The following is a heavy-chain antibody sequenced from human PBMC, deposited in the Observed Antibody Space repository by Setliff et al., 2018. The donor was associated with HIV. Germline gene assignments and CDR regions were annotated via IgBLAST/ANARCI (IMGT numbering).Heavy chain of an antibody. J-gene: IGHJ4*02. Sequence: ASVKVSCKASGYTFINYGISWVRQAPGQGLEWMGWISAYNGNTNYAQQLQGRVTMTTDTSTSTAYMKLRSLRSDDTAVYYCARDGYYYDGSAYSTFDHWGQGTLVTVSS. CDR1: GYTFINYG. V-gene: IGHV1-18*01. CDR2: ISAYNGNT. D-gene: IGHD3-22*01. CDR3: ARDGYYYDGSAYSTFDH.